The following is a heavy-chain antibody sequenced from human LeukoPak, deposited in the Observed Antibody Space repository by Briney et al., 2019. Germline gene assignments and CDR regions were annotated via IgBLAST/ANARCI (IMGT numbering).Heavy chain of an antibody. CDR1: GYTFTSYG. J-gene: IGHJ6*04. Sequence: ASVKVSCKASGYTFTSYGISWVRQAPGQGLEWMGWISAYKGNTNYAQKLQGRVTMTTDTSTSTAYMELRSLRSDDTAVYYCARDYYGSGSYPKDPYYYYGMDVWGKGTTVTVSS. V-gene: IGHV1-18*04. CDR3: ARDYYGSGSYPKDPYYYYGMDV. D-gene: IGHD3-10*01. CDR2: ISAYKGNT.